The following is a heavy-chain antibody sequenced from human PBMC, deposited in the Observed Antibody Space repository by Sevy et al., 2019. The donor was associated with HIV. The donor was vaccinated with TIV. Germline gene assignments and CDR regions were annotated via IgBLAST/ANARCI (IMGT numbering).Heavy chain of an antibody. Sequence: SETLSLTCAVHDGSFSGYYWNWIRQLPGKGLEWIGEINESGITYYNPSLKSRVTISVDTSKKQFSLKLYSVTAADTAVYFCARSPPVVVVPGAPSWFDPWGQGTLVTVSS. CDR3: ARSPPVVVVPGAPSWFDP. V-gene: IGHV4-34*01. CDR2: INESGIT. J-gene: IGHJ5*02. D-gene: IGHD2-2*01. CDR1: DGSFSGYY.